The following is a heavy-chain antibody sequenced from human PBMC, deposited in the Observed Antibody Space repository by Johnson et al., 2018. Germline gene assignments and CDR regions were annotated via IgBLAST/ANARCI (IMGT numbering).Heavy chain of an antibody. D-gene: IGHD3-16*01. Sequence: VQLVQSGGGVVRPGGSLRLSCAASGFTFDDYDMSWVRQAPGKGLEWVSGINWNGGSTGYADSVKGRFTISRDESKNVLYLQMNSLKTEDTALYYCAKDGQGGYYYYYMDVWGKGTTVTVSS. CDR2: INWNGGST. J-gene: IGHJ6*03. CDR1: GFTFDDYD. V-gene: IGHV3-20*04. CDR3: AKDGQGGYYYYYMDV.